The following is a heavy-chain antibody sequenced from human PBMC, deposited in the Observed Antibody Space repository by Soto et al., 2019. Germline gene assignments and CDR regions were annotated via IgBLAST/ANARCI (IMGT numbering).Heavy chain of an antibody. D-gene: IGHD2-15*01. CDR2: ISWDGGST. Sequence: GGSLRLSCAASGFTFDDYTMHWVRQAPGKGLEWVSLISWDGGSTYYADSVKGRFTISRDNSKNSLYLQMNSLRTEDTALYYCAKQACSGGSCYSYYYGMDVWGQGTTVTVSS. J-gene: IGHJ6*02. V-gene: IGHV3-43*01. CDR3: AKQACSGGSCYSYYYGMDV. CDR1: GFTFDDYT.